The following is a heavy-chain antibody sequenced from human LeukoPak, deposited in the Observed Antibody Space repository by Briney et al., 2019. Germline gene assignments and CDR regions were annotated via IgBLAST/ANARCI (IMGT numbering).Heavy chain of an antibody. CDR1: GFSLSTNGAG. D-gene: IGHD3-22*01. CDR2: IYWDDDK. CDR3: AHRGYHDSTGYFQY. J-gene: IGHJ1*01. Sequence: SGPTLVKPTQTLTLTCNLSGFSLSTNGAGVAWIRQPPGKALEWLALIYWDDDKRYNPSLKSRLTVTKDTSKNQVVLTMTNMDPLDTATYYCAHRGYHDSTGYFQYWGQGTLVTVSS. V-gene: IGHV2-5*02.